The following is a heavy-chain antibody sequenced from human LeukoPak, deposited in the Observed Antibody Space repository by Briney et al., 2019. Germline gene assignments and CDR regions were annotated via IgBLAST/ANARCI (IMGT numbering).Heavy chain of an antibody. J-gene: IGHJ4*02. CDR1: GLTVSSNF. CDR2: IYGGGST. CDR3: ARILYISGWSIDY. D-gene: IGHD6-19*01. Sequence: GGSLRLSCAATGLTVSSNFMSWVRQAPGKGLEWVSVIYGGGSTYHADSVKGRFTISRDNSKNTLYLQMNSLRAEDTAVYYCARILYISGWSIDYWGQGALVTVSS. V-gene: IGHV3-53*01.